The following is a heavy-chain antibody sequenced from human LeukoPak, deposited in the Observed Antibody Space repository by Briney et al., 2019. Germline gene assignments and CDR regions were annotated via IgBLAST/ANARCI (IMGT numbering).Heavy chain of an antibody. CDR3: AKYYAARSRSFDF. D-gene: IGHD3-10*01. J-gene: IGHJ4*02. CDR1: GFTFSSYA. Sequence: GGSLRLSCAAAGFTFSSYAMTWVRQSPGKGLEWVSVIGSGGDTYYSDSVQGRFTISRDNSKNTLYLQMNSLRADDTAVYYCAKYYAARSRSFDFWGQGTLVTVSS. CDR2: IGSGGDT. V-gene: IGHV3-23*01.